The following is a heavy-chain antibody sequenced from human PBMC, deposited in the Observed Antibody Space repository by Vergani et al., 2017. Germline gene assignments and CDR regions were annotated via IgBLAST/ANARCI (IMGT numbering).Heavy chain of an antibody. J-gene: IGHJ6*02. D-gene: IGHD6-19*01. CDR3: ARLGLTQGYSSGWYPGDDGMDV. CDR2: IYPGDSDT. CDR1: GYSFTSYW. Sequence: EVQLVQSGAEVKKPGESLKISCKGSGYSFTSYWIGWVRQMPGKGLEWMGIIYPGDSDTRYSPSFQGQVTISADKSISTAYLQWSSLKASDTAMYYCARLGLTQGYSSGWYPGDDGMDVWGQGTTVTVSS. V-gene: IGHV5-51*01.